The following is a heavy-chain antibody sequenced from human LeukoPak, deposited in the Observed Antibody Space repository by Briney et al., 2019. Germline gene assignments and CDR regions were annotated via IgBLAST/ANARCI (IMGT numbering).Heavy chain of an antibody. D-gene: IGHD2-21*02. J-gene: IGHJ6*02. CDR1: GFTFSSYA. CDR2: IGGSGGST. CDR3: TKDITAGGADA. V-gene: IGHV3-23*01. Sequence: PGGSLRLSCAASGFTFSSYAMSWVRQAPGKGLEWVSAIGGSGGSTYYADSVKGRFTISRDKAKNSLYLEMNSLRVEDTALYYCTKDITAGGADAWGQGTTVTVS.